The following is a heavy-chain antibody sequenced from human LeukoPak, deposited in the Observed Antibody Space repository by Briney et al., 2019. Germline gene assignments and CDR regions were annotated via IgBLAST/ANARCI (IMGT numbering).Heavy chain of an antibody. J-gene: IGHJ4*02. Sequence: SETLSLTCTVSGGSISNYYWSWIRQRAGEGLEWIGRIYTSGSTIYNPSLNSRVPMSVDTSKNQFSLKLSSVTAADTAIYSCARGSLDSSGQYFLDYWGQGTLVTVSS. D-gene: IGHD3-22*01. CDR2: IYTSGST. V-gene: IGHV4-4*07. CDR1: GGSISNYY. CDR3: ARGSLDSSGQYFLDY.